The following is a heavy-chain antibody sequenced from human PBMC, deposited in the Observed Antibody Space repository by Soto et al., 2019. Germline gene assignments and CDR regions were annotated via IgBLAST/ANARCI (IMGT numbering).Heavy chain of an antibody. CDR2: IIPILGIA. D-gene: IGHD2-21*01. CDR1: GGTFSSYT. J-gene: IGHJ4*02. V-gene: IGHV1-69*02. Sequence: ASVKVSCKASGGTFSSYTISWVRQAPGQGLEWMGRIIPILGIANYAQKFQGRVTITADKSTSTAYMELSSLRSEDTAVYYCARARYCGGDCYNFDYWGQGTLVTVSS. CDR3: ARARYCGGDCYNFDY.